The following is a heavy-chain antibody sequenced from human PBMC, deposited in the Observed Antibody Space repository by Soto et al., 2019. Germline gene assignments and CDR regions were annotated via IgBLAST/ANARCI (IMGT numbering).Heavy chain of an antibody. V-gene: IGHV4-31*03. CDR2: IYYSGST. D-gene: IGHD3-22*01. CDR3: ASCGIGSSGYRVDY. CDR1: GGSISSGGYY. J-gene: IGHJ4*02. Sequence: SETLSLTCTVSGGSISSGGYYWSWIRQHPGKGLEWIGYIYYSGSTYYNPSLKSRVTISVDTSKNQFSLKLSSVTAADTAVYYCASCGIGSSGYRVDYWGQGTLVTVSS.